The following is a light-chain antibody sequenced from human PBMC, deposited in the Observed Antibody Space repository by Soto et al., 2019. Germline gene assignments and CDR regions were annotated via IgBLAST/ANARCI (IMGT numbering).Light chain of an antibody. CDR2: ATF. J-gene: IGKJ1*01. CDR3: QQSYSALTWT. CDR1: QSISNY. Sequence: IQMTQSPSSLSASLGDRVTITCRASQSISNYLNWYQQKPGKAPKLLIYATFSLQSGVPSRFSGSGSGTDFTLTITSLQPEDSATYYCQQSYSALTWTFGQGT. V-gene: IGKV1-39*01.